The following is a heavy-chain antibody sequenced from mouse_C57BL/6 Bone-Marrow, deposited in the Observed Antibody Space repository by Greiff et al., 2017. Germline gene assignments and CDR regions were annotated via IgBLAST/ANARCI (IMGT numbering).Heavy chain of an antibody. D-gene: IGHD2-3*01. V-gene: IGHV1-59*01. CDR1: GYTFTSYW. Sequence: QVHVKQSGAELVRPGTSVKLSCKASGYTFTSYWMHWVKQRPGQGLEWIGVIDPSDSYTNYNQKFKGKATLTVDTSSSTAYMQLSSLTSEDSAVYYCAIDGYPYYFDYWGQGTTLTVSS. CDR3: AIDGYPYYFDY. J-gene: IGHJ2*01. CDR2: IDPSDSYT.